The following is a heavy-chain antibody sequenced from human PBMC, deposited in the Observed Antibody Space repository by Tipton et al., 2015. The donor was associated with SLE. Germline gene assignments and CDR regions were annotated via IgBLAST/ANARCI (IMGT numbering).Heavy chain of an antibody. J-gene: IGHJ4*02. D-gene: IGHD5-12*01. CDR3: ARLREELRWDSGSERPIAVDN. CDR1: GASISSGNYY. V-gene: IGHV4-61*01. CDR2: VYDSWTT. Sequence: TLSLTCTVSGASISSGNYYWSWIRQPPGKGLEWMGYVYDSWTTNYNPSLEGRVTMSVDTSRNQFSLKLTSVTAADTAVYYCARLREELRWDSGSERPIAVDNWGQGTLVTVSS.